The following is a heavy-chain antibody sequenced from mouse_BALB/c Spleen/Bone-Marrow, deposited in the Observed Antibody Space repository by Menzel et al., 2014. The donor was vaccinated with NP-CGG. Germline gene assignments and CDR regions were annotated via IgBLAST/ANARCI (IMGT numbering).Heavy chain of an antibody. CDR1: GFNIKDSY. J-gene: IGHJ2*01. Sequence: EVQLQESGAELVKPGASVKLSCTAPGFNIKDSYMHWVKQRPEQGLEWIGRVDPANGNTKYDPKFQGKATITADTSSNTAYLQLSSLASEDTAVYYCARYRLGTSFDYWGQGTTLTVSS. CDR3: ARYRLGTSFDY. CDR2: VDPANGNT. D-gene: IGHD2-14*01. V-gene: IGHV14-3*02.